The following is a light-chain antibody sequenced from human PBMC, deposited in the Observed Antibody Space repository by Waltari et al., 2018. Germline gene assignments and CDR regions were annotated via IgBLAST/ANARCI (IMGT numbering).Light chain of an antibody. Sequence: SYPLTQPPSVSVAPGKTARITCGGNDIGSKSVHWYQQKPGQAPVLVIYYNSDRPSGFPGRFSGSNSGNTATLTISRVEAGDEADYYCQVWDSSGDHPGVYWVFGGGTKLTVL. CDR3: QVWDSSGDHPGVYWV. J-gene: IGLJ3*02. CDR2: YNS. V-gene: IGLV3-21*04. CDR1: DIGSKS.